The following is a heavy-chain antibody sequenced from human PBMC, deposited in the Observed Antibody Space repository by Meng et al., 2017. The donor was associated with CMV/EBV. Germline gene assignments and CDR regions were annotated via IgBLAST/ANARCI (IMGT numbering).Heavy chain of an antibody. J-gene: IGHJ4*02. CDR2: ISAYNGNT. CDR1: GYTFTSYG. CDR3: AAYPQTMVRGVALWGAFDY. V-gene: IGHV1-18*01. D-gene: IGHD3-10*01. Sequence: VQVGQLGGKVQKPGASVKGSFKASGYTFTSYGISWVRQAPGQGLEWMGWISAYNGNTNYAQKLQGRVTMTTDTSTSTAYMELRSLRSDDTAVYYCAAYPQTMVRGVALWGAFDYWGQGTLVTVSS.